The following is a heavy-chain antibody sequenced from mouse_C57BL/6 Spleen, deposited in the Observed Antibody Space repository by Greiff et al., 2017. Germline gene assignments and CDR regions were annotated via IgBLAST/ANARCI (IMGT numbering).Heavy chain of an antibody. CDR1: GYAFRSYW. D-gene: IGHD4-1*01. CDR2: IYPGDGDT. J-gene: IGHJ4*01. CDR3: ARPLLTGTYAMDY. Sequence: VQLQQSGAELVKPGASVKISCKASGYAFRSYWMNWVKQRPGKGLEWIGQIYPGDGDTNYNGKFKGKATLTADKSSSTAYMQLSSLTSEDSAVYFCARPLLTGTYAMDYWGQGTSVTVSS. V-gene: IGHV1-80*01.